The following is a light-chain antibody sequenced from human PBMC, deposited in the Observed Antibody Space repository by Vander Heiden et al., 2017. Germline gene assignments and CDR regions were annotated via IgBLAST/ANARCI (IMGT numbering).Light chain of an antibody. CDR1: KIGTRN. J-gene: IGLJ3*02. CDR3: QVWDRGSDHVV. Sequence: YVLTQPPSVSVAPGQTDTLPWEGVKIGTRNVKGYQQRPGQSPVLVVYGDTDRPSGIPDRFSGSNSGNTATLTINRAEAGDEADYYCQVWDRGSDHVVFGGGTKLTVL. CDR2: GDT. V-gene: IGLV3-21*02.